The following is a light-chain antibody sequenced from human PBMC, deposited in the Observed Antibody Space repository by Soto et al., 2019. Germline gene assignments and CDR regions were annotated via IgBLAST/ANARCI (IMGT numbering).Light chain of an antibody. J-gene: IGLJ2*01. CDR1: SSNIGTNY. Sequence: QTVVTQPPSVSAAPGQKVTISCSGSSSNIGTNYVSWYQQLPGTVPTLLSYDNNKRPSGIPDRFSASKSGTSATLDITGLQIGDEADYYCETWDDSLPGAVFGGGTKLTVL. V-gene: IGLV1-51*01. CDR3: ETWDDSLPGAV. CDR2: DNN.